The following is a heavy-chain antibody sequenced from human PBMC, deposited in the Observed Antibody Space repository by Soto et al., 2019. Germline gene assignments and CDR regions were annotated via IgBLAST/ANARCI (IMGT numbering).Heavy chain of an antibody. Sequence: EVQLVESGGDLVKPGGSLRLSCAASGFTFSNAWMNWVRQAPGKGLEWVGRIKSKTDGGTTDYVAPVKDRFTISRDDSKNTLSLHMNSLKTEDTAVYYCTTASYCSNGVCYTVYYFDYWGQGTLVTVSS. CDR2: IKSKTDGGTT. CDR1: GFTFSNAW. D-gene: IGHD2-8*01. J-gene: IGHJ4*02. V-gene: IGHV3-15*07. CDR3: TTASYCSNGVCYTVYYFDY.